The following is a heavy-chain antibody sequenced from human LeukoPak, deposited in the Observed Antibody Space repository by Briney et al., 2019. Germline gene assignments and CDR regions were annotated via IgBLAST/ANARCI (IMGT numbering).Heavy chain of an antibody. V-gene: IGHV3-7*03. CDR2: IKQDGSEK. CDR1: GFTFSSYW. J-gene: IGHJ4*02. D-gene: IGHD1-1*01. Sequence: GGFLRLSCAASGFTFSSYWMTWVRQAPGKGLEWVANIKQDGSEKYYVDFVKGRFTISRDNAKNSLYLQMNSLRAEDTAVYYCARGVPTGIDYFDYWGQGTLVTVSS. CDR3: ARGVPTGIDYFDY.